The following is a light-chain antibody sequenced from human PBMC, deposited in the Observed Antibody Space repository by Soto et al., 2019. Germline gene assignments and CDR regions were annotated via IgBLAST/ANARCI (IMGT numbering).Light chain of an antibody. V-gene: IGKV3-11*01. CDR2: DTA. CDR1: QSVGSF. J-gene: IGKJ5*01. CDR3: QQRNSWPPTFT. Sequence: EIVLTQSPATLSFSPGERDTLSCRASQSVGSFLAWYQQKPGQAPRLLIYDTAIRATGIPARFSGSGSGTDFTLTISSLEPEDFAVYYCQQRNSWPPTFTFGQGTRLEIK.